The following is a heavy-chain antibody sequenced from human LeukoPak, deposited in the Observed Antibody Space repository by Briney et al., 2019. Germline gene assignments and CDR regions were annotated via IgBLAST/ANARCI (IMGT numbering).Heavy chain of an antibody. Sequence: GGSLRLSCAASGFTFSSYSMNWVRQAPGKGLEWVSSISSSSSYIYYADSVKGRFTISRDNAKNSLYLQMNSLRAEDTAVYYCARDSHTVGVFDYWGQGTLVTVSS. CDR1: GFTFSSYS. V-gene: IGHV3-21*01. J-gene: IGHJ4*02. D-gene: IGHD3-10*01. CDR3: ARDSHTVGVFDY. CDR2: ISSSSSYI.